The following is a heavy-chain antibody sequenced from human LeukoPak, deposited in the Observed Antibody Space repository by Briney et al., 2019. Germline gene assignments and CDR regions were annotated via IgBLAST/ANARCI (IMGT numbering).Heavy chain of an antibody. V-gene: IGHV3-48*01. Sequence: PGGSLRLSCAASGFTFSSYSMNWVRQAPGKGLEWVSYISSSSSTIYYADSVKGRFTISRDNSKNTLYLQMNSLRAEDTAVYYCAKDGYYYDSSGYYYVNLYYYMDVWGKGTTVTISS. CDR1: GFTFSSYS. J-gene: IGHJ6*03. CDR3: AKDGYYYDSSGYYYVNLYYYMDV. D-gene: IGHD3-22*01. CDR2: ISSSSSTI.